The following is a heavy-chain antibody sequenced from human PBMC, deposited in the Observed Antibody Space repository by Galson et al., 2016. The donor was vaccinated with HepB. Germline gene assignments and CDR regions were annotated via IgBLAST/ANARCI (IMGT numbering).Heavy chain of an antibody. CDR3: ARLFASGTKYDAFDI. V-gene: IGHV4-39*01. D-gene: IGHD3-10*01. CDR2: LSYSGSA. Sequence: SETLSLTCTVSGGSVTASPYYHAWIRQPPGKGLEWIGTLSYSGSAYYNPSLKSHFTISMGASRHQFSLQLTSVTAADTAVYYCARLFASGTKYDAFDIWGQGTVATVSS. CDR1: GGSVTASPYY. J-gene: IGHJ3*02.